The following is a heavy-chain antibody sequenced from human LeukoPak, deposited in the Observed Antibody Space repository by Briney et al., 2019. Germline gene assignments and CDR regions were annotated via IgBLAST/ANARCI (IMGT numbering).Heavy chain of an antibody. D-gene: IGHD3-16*02. V-gene: IGHV4-34*01. J-gene: IGHJ4*02. CDR2: INHSGST. CDR3: ARGRAQYYDYVWGSYRYYYFDY. CDR1: GGSFSGYY. Sequence: PSETLSLTCAVYGGSFSGYYWSWIRQPPGKGLEWIGEINHSGSTNYNPSLKSRVTISVDTSKNQFSLKLSSVTAADTAAYYCARGRAQYYDYVWGSYRYYYFDYWGQGTLVTVSS.